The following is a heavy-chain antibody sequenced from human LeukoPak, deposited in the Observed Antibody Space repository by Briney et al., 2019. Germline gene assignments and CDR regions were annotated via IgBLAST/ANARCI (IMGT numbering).Heavy chain of an antibody. CDR2: ISGSDGST. V-gene: IGHV3-23*01. D-gene: IGHD2-2*01. Sequence: GGSLRLSCSASGFTFSNYAMTWVHQAPGKGLEWVSAISGSDGSTYYADSVKGRFSISRDNSKNTLYLQMNTLRAEDTAVYYCSRGSAIVIIPAAFSWFDPWGRGTQVTVSS. J-gene: IGHJ5*02. CDR1: GFTFSNYA. CDR3: SRGSAIVIIPAAFSWFDP.